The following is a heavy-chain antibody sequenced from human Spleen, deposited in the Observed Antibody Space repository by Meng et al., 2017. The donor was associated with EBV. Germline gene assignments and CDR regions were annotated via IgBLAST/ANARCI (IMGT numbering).Heavy chain of an antibody. CDR1: DGSISSGGCY. CDR3: AREMAGIIDY. D-gene: IGHD5-24*01. V-gene: IGHV4-30-4*01. Sequence: QGQLQESGPGLVKPSRPLSLTGAVSDGSISSGGCYWSWIRQPPGKGLEWIGYIYYSGSTYYNPSLKSRVTISVDTSKNQFSLKLSSVTAADTAVYYCAREMAGIIDYWGQGTLVTVSS. CDR2: IYYSGST. J-gene: IGHJ4*02.